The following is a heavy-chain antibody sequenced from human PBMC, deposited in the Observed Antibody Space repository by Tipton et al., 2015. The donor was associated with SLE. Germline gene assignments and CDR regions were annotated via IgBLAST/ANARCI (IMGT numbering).Heavy chain of an antibody. CDR2: IYTSGST. CDR1: GGSISSYY. CDR3: ARVWGSGAYYFDY. V-gene: IGHV4-4*07. J-gene: IGHJ4*02. Sequence: TLSLTCTVSGGSISSYYWSWIRQPAGKGLAWIGRIYTSGSTNYNPSLKSRVTISVDTSKNQFSLKLSSVTAADTAVYYCARVWGSGAYYFDYWGQGTLVTVSS. D-gene: IGHD3-10*01.